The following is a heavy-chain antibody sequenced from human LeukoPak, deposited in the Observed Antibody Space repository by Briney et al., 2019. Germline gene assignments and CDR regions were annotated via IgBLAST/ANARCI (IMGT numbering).Heavy chain of an antibody. D-gene: IGHD6-6*01. CDR2: INPSGGST. V-gene: IGHV1-46*01. Sequence: ASVKVSCKASGYTFTSYYMHWVRQAPGQGLEWMGVINPSGGSTSYAQKFQGRVTMTRDTSTSTVYMELSSLRSEDTAVYYCARVGGLYSSSRILDYWGQGTLVTVYS. J-gene: IGHJ4*02. CDR3: ARVGGLYSSSRILDY. CDR1: GYTFTSYY.